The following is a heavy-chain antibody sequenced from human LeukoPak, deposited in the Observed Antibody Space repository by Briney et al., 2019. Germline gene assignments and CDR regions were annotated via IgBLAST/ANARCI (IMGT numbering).Heavy chain of an antibody. CDR1: GCSISSYY. CDR2: IYYSGST. CDR3: ARVPYYYGMDV. Sequence: SETLSLTCTVSGCSISSYYWSWIRQPPGKGLEWIGYIYYSGSTNYNPSLKSRVTISVDTSKNQFSLKLSSVTAADTAVYYCARVPYYYGMDVWGQGTTVTVSS. J-gene: IGHJ6*02. V-gene: IGHV4-59*01.